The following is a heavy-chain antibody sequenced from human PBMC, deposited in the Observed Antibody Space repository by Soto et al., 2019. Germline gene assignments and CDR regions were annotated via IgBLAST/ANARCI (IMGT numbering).Heavy chain of an antibody. CDR3: ARDNNYDSIPTYYFDY. D-gene: IGHD3-22*01. CDR2: ISYDGSNT. Sequence: AGGALRLSCAASGFIFNNYTMHWVRQAPGKGLEWVALISYDGSNTYYADSVKGRFTISRDNSKNTLYLQMNSLRAEDTAVYYCARDNNYDSIPTYYFDYWGQGTLVTVSS. J-gene: IGHJ4*02. V-gene: IGHV3-30-3*01. CDR1: GFIFNNYT.